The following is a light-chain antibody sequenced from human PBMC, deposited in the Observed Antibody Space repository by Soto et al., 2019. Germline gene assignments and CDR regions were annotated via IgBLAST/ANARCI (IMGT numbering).Light chain of an antibody. J-gene: IGLJ1*01. CDR3: SSYTSSSTSSV. Sequence: QAVVTQPASVSGSPGQSITISCTGTSSDVGGYNYVSWYQQHPGKAPKLMIYDVSNRPSGVSNRFSGSKSGNTASLTISGLQAEDEADYYCSSYTSSSTSSVFGTGTKLTVL. CDR1: SSDVGGYNY. CDR2: DVS. V-gene: IGLV2-14*01.